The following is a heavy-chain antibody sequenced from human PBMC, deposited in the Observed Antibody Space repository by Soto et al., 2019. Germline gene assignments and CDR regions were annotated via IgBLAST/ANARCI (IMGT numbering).Heavy chain of an antibody. CDR3: ARSQDSSGYWNSCFAP. J-gene: IGHJ5*02. CDR1: GGTFSTYT. V-gene: IGHV1-69*01. Sequence: QVQLVQSGAEVKKPGSSVKVSCKSSGGTFSTYTLAWVRQAPGQGLEWVGGIIPIFGTANYPQKFKGRVTMTADESTSTAYMELSSLRSEDTAVYYCARSQDSSGYWNSCFAPWGQGTLVTVSS. D-gene: IGHD3-22*01. CDR2: IIPIFGTA.